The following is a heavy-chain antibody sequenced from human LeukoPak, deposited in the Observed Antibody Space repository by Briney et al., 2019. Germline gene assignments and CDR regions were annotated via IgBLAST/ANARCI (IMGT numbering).Heavy chain of an antibody. CDR2: IRFDGSNE. V-gene: IGHV3-30*02. Sequence: PGGSLRLSCAASGFTFSSYGMHWVRQAPGKGLEWVAFIRFDGSNENYADSVKGRFTISRDTSKNTLYLQMNSLRAEDTAVYYCAKRGSYYYYMDVWGKGTTVTVSS. CDR3: AKRGSYYYYMDV. CDR1: GFTFSSYG. J-gene: IGHJ6*03. D-gene: IGHD3-10*01.